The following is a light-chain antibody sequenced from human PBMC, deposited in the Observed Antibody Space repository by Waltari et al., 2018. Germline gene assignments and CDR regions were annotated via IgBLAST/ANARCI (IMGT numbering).Light chain of an antibody. J-gene: IGLJ2*01. CDR2: AKN. V-gene: IGLV3-19*01. Sequence: SSELTQDPAVSVALGQTVRITCQGDSIRTYSVSWFHQKPGQAPALVIYAKNNRPSGIPDRFTDSRLVSTASLTIIGGQAEDEADYYCHSRDSSGDVVIGGGTKLTVV. CDR3: HSRDSSGDVV. CDR1: SIRTYS.